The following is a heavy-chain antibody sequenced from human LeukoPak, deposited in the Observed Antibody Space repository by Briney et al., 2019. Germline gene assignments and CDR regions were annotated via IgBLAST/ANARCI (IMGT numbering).Heavy chain of an antibody. Sequence: SVKVSCKAFGYTFTSNYMHWVRQAPGQGLEWMGGIIPIFGTANYAQKFQGRVTITADKSTSTAYMELSSLRSEDTAVYYCARFTYTLKNWNDVRDDAFDIWGQGTMVTVSS. D-gene: IGHD1-1*01. J-gene: IGHJ3*02. CDR1: GYTFTSNY. CDR3: ARFTYTLKNWNDVRDDAFDI. CDR2: IIPIFGTA. V-gene: IGHV1-69*06.